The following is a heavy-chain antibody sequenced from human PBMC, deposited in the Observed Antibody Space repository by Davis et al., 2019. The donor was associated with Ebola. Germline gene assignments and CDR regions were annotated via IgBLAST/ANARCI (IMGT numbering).Heavy chain of an antibody. Sequence: SETLSLTCAVSGGSISSTDWWSWVRQPPGKGLEWIGSIYYSGSTYYNPSLKSRVTISVDTSKNQFSLKLSSVTAADTAVYYCARHSVTTLAFMDVWGQGTTVTVSS. V-gene: IGHV4-39*01. CDR3: ARHSVTTLAFMDV. D-gene: IGHD4-11*01. J-gene: IGHJ6*02. CDR1: GGSISSTDW. CDR2: IYYSGST.